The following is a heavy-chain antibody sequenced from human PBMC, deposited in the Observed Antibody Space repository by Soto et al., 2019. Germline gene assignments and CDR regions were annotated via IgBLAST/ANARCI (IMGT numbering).Heavy chain of an antibody. CDR2: IKQDGSEK. Sequence: GGSLRFSCAASGFTFSRYWMSWVRQAPGRGLEWVANIKQDGSEKYYVASVKGRFTMSKDNVKNSLYLQMNSLRAEDTALYYCARVRYGGNSYYFDYWGQGTQVTV. D-gene: IGHD4-17*01. CDR1: GFTFSRYW. CDR3: ARVRYGGNSYYFDY. V-gene: IGHV3-7*03. J-gene: IGHJ4*02.